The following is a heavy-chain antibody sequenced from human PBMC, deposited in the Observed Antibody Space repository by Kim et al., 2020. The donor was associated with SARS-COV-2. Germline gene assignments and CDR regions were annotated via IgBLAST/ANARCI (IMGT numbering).Heavy chain of an antibody. CDR1: GFTFDDYA. Sequence: GGSLRLSCAASGFTFDDYAMHWVRQAPGKGLEWVSLISGDGGSTYYADSVKGRFTISRDNSKNSLYLQMNSLRTEDTGLYYCAKDYDYDFWSGYYYGMDVWGQGTTVTVSS. J-gene: IGHJ6*02. CDR2: ISGDGGST. V-gene: IGHV3-43*02. CDR3: AKDYDYDFWSGYYYGMDV. D-gene: IGHD3-3*01.